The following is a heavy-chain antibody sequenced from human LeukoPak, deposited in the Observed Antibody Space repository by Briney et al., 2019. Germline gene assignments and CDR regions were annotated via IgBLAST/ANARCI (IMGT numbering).Heavy chain of an antibody. V-gene: IGHV3-21*01. CDR1: GFTFSTYW. CDR3: ASLDTAMGTTHYGDY. J-gene: IGHJ4*02. CDR2: ISSSSSYI. Sequence: PGGSLRLSCAVSGFTFSTYWMNWVRQAPGKGLEWVSSISSSSSYIYYADSVKGRFTISRDNAKNSLYLQMNSLRAGDTAVYYCASLDTAMGTTHYGDYWGQGTLVTVSS. D-gene: IGHD5-18*01.